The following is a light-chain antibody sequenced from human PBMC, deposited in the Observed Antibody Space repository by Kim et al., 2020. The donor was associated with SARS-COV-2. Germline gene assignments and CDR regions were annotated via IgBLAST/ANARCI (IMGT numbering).Light chain of an antibody. Sequence: QSITIPCTGTISDVGGYNSVSWYQQHPGKAPKLMIYDVSNRPSGVSNRFSGSKSGNTASLTISGLQAEDEADYYCSSYTSSSTLDVFGTGTKVTVL. CDR1: ISDVGGYNS. J-gene: IGLJ1*01. CDR3: SSYTSSSTLDV. CDR2: DVS. V-gene: IGLV2-14*03.